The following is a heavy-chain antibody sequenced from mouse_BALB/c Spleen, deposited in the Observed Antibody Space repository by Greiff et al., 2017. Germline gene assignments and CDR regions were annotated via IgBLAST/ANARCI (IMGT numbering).Heavy chain of an antibody. CDR3: ARTLYYGSSYDAMDY. D-gene: IGHD1-1*01. Sequence: EVQLVESGGGLVQPGGSLKLSCAASGFTFSSYTMSWVRQTPEKRLEWVAYISNGGGSTYYPDTVKGRFTISRDNAKNTLYLQMSSLKSEDTAMYYCARTLYYGSSYDAMDYWGQGTSVTVSS. J-gene: IGHJ4*01. CDR1: GFTFSSYT. V-gene: IGHV5-12-2*01. CDR2: ISNGGGST.